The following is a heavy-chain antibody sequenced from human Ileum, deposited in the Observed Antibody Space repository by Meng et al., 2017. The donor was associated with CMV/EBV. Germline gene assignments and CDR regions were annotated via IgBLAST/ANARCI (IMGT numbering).Heavy chain of an antibody. J-gene: IGHJ3*01. CDR1: GYTFTGYY. D-gene: IGHD2-2*01. V-gene: IGHV1-2*02. CDR2: INPNSGGT. Sequence: ASVKVSCKASGYTFTGYYMHWVRQAPGQGLEWMGWINPNSGGTNYAQKFQGRVTMTRDTSISTAYMELSRLRSDDTAVYYCARATLPTKYCSSTSCYPALSWGQGTMVTVS. CDR3: ARATLPTKYCSSTSCYPALS.